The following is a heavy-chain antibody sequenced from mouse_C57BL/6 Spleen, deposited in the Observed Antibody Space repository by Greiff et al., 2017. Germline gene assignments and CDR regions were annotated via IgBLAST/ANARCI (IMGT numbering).Heavy chain of an antibody. D-gene: IGHD2-3*01. CDR3: ARSPDGYLFAY. J-gene: IGHJ3*01. CDR1: GYTFTSYT. Sequence: QVQLQQSGAELARPGASVKMSCKASGYTFTSYTMHWVKQRPGQGLEWIGYINPSSGYTKYNQKFKDKATLTADKSSSTAYMQLSSLTSEDSADYCCARSPDGYLFAYWGQGTLVTVSA. CDR2: INPSSGYT. V-gene: IGHV1-4*01.